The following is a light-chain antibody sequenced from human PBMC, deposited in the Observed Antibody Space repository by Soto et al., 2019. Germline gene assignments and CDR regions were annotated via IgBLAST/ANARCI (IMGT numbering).Light chain of an antibody. J-gene: IGKJ4*01. CDR3: QQRSNWPLT. V-gene: IGKV3-11*01. CDR2: GAS. Sequence: EIVLTQSPGTLSLSPGERGTLSCRASQSVTSSSIAWHQQKPGQAPRLLIYGASNRATGIPARFSGSGSGTDFTLTISSLEPEDFAVYYCQQRSNWPLTFGGGTKVDIK. CDR1: QSVTSSS.